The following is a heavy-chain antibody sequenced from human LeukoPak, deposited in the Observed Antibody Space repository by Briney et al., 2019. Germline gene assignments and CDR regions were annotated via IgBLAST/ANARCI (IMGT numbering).Heavy chain of an antibody. D-gene: IGHD3-22*01. J-gene: IGHJ4*02. CDR2: IIPIFGTA. Sequence: GASVKVSCKASGGTFSGYAISWVRQAPGQGLEWMGRIIPIFGTANYAQKFQGRVTITTDESTSTAYMELSSLRSEDTAVYYCAREGDYYDSSGSDDFDYWGQGTLVTVSS. V-gene: IGHV1-69*05. CDR1: GGTFSGYA. CDR3: AREGDYYDSSGSDDFDY.